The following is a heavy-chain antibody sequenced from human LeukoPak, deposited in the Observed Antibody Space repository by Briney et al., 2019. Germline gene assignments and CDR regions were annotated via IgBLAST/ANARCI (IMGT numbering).Heavy chain of an antibody. CDR1: GYTFTGYY. CDR3: ARDRAYSRGSFDY. V-gene: IGHV1-2*02. CDR2: INPNSGGT. Sequence: ASVKVSCKASGYTFTGYYMHWVRQAPGQGLEWMGWINPNSGGTNYAQKFQGRVTMTRDTSISTAYMELSRLRSDDTAVYYCARDRAYSRGSFDYWGQGTLVTASS. D-gene: IGHD6-19*01. J-gene: IGHJ4*02.